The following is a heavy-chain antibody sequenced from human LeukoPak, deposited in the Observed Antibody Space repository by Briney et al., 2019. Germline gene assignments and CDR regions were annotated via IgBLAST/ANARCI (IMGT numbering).Heavy chain of an antibody. CDR1: GYSFTNYW. V-gene: IGHV5-51*01. CDR3: ARWLAGYGAYFDC. D-gene: IGHD5-12*01. J-gene: IGHJ4*02. CDR2: IYPGDSDT. Sequence: GESLKISCKGSGYSFTNYWIGWVRQMPGKGLEWMGIIYPGDSDTRYSPSFQGQVTISADKSISTAYLQWSSLKASDTAMYYCARWLAGYGAYFDCWGQGTLVTVSS.